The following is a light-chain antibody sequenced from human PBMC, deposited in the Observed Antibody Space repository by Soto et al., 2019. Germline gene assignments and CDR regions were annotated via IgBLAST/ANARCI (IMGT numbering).Light chain of an antibody. J-gene: IGKJ1*01. CDR1: QSVNLN. V-gene: IGKV3-20*01. Sequence: EIMMTQSPGTLSVSPGEGATLSCTASQSVNLNLAWYQQKPGQPPRLLLYGASTRASGIPDRFSGSGSGTDFTLTISRLEPEDFAVYYCHQYGSSPQTFGQGTKVDIK. CDR3: HQYGSSPQT. CDR2: GAS.